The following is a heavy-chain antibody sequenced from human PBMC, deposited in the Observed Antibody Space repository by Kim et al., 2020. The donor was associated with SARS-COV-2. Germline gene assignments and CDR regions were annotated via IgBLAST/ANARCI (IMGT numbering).Heavy chain of an antibody. Sequence: SETLSLTCAVYGGSFSGYYWSWIRQPPGKGLEWIGEINHSGSTNYNPSLKSRVTISVDTSKNQFSLKLSSVTAADTAVYYCARRMVRGAYYFDYWGQGTLVTVSS. J-gene: IGHJ4*02. CDR1: GGSFSGYY. CDR3: ARRMVRGAYYFDY. D-gene: IGHD3-10*01. CDR2: INHSGST. V-gene: IGHV4-34*01.